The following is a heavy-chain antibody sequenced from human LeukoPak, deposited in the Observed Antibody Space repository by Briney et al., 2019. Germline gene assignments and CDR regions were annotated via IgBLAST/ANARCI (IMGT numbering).Heavy chain of an antibody. CDR3: AREEQQLLYYYGMDV. CDR2: IWYDGSNK. Sequence: GGSLRLSCAASGFTFSSYGMHWVRQAPGKGLEWVAVIWYDGSNKYYADSVKGRFTISRDNSKNTLYLQMNSLRAEDAAVYYCAREEQQLLYYYGMDVWGQGTTVTVSS. CDR1: GFTFSSYG. J-gene: IGHJ6*02. D-gene: IGHD6-13*01. V-gene: IGHV3-33*01.